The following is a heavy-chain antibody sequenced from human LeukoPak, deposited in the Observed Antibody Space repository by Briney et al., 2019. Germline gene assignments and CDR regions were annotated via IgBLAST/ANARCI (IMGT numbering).Heavy chain of an antibody. CDR3: ARVIGFGELSLGY. J-gene: IGHJ4*02. CDR2: IHPNSGGT. CDR1: GYTFTGYY. D-gene: IGHD3-10*01. Sequence: ASVKVSCKASGYTFTGYYMHWLRQAPGQGPEWMGWIHPNSGGTNYAQKFQGRVTMTRDTSIRTAYMELSRLRSDDTAVYYCARVIGFGELSLGYWGQGTLVTVSS. V-gene: IGHV1-2*02.